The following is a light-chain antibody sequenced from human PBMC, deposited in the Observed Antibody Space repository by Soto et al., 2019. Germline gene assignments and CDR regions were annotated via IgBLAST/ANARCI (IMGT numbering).Light chain of an antibody. CDR2: DVS. CDR3: SSYTSSSLYV. J-gene: IGLJ1*01. V-gene: IGLV2-14*01. Sequence: QSALAQPASVSGSPGQSITISCTGTSSDVGGYKYVSWYQQHPGKAPKLMIYDVSNRPSGVSNRFSGSKSGDTASLTISGLQAEDEADYYCSSYTSSSLYVFGTGTKVTV. CDR1: SSDVGGYKY.